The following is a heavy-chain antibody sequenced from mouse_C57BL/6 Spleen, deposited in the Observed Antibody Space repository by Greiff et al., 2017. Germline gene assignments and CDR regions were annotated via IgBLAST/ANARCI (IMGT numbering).Heavy chain of an antibody. V-gene: IGHV1-82*01. D-gene: IGHD3-3*01. CDR3: ARWGTPYYLDY. Sequence: QVQLKESGPELVKPGASVKISCKASGYAFSSSWMNWVKQRPGKGLEWIGRIYPGDGDTNYNGKFKGKATLTADKSSSTAYMQLSSLTSEDSAVYFWARWGTPYYLDYWGQGTTLTVSS. CDR1: GYAFSSSW. CDR2: IYPGDGDT. J-gene: IGHJ2*01.